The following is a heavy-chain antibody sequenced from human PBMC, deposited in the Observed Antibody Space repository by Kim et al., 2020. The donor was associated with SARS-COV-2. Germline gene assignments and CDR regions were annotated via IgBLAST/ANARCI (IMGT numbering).Heavy chain of an antibody. J-gene: IGHJ4*02. Sequence: GGSLRLSCAASGFTFSSYGMHWVRQAPGKGLEWVAVISYDGSNKYYADSVKGRFTISRDNSKNTLYVQMNSLRAEDTAVYYCAKDPHWFGSGSYYFDYWGQGTLVTVSS. CDR3: AKDPHWFGSGSYYFDY. V-gene: IGHV3-30*18. CDR2: ISYDGSNK. D-gene: IGHD3-10*01. CDR1: GFTFSSYG.